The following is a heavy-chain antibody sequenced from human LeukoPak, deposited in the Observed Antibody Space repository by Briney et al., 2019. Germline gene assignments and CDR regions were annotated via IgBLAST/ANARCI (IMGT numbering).Heavy chain of an antibody. V-gene: IGHV1-18*01. D-gene: IGHD4-17*01. J-gene: IGHJ4*02. CDR3: AREGYGEPLFDY. CDR2: ISTYDGNA. CDR1: GYSFTSYG. Sequence: ASVKVSCKASGYSFTSYGITWVRQAPGQGLEWMGWISTYDGNANYAQKLQGRVTMTTDTSTITAYTELRSLRSDDTAVYYCAREGYGEPLFDYWGQGTLVTVSS.